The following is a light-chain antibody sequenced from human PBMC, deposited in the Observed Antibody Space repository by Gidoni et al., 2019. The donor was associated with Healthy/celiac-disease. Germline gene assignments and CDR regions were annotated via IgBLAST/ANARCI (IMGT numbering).Light chain of an antibody. CDR3: QKSYSTPLT. CDR1: QSISSY. J-gene: IGKJ4*01. Sequence: IQMTQSPSSLSASVGDRVTITCRASQSISSYLNWYQQKPGKAPKLLIYAASSLQSGVPSRFSGSGSGTDFTLTISSLQTEDFATYNCQKSYSTPLTFGGGTKVEIK. CDR2: AAS. V-gene: IGKV1-39*01.